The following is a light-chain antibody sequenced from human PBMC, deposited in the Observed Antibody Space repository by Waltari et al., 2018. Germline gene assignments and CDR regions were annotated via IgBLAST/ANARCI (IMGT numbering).Light chain of an antibody. CDR2: AAS. CDR1: QCISNY. Sequence: DIQMTQSPSSLSASVGDRVTITCRASQCISNYLAWYQQKPGKVPKLLIYAASTLQSAVPSRFSCSGSGTDFTLTISSLQPEDAATYYCQKYNSAPRSDFGQGTRLEIK. J-gene: IGKJ5*01. CDR3: QKYNSAPRSD. V-gene: IGKV1-27*01.